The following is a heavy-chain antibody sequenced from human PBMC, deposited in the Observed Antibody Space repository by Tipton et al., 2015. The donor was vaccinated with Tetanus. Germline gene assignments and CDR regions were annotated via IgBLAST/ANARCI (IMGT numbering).Heavy chain of an antibody. J-gene: IGHJ4*02. D-gene: IGHD3-3*01. CDR1: GDSISSYY. CDR3: ARANNDFPKKGPFDY. V-gene: IGHV4-59*01. CDR2: INSGST. Sequence: LRLSCTVSGDSISSYYWNWIRQSPVKGLEWIGYINSGSTHYNPSLKSRVTISVDTSKNQFSLSLTSVTAADTAVYYCARANNDFPKKGPFDYWGQGARVIVSS.